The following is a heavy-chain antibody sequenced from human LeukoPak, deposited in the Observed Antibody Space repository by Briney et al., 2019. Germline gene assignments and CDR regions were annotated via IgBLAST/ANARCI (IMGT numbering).Heavy chain of an antibody. D-gene: IGHD3-9*01. V-gene: IGHV3-11*04. CDR3: ASRYFDWLSPHYYYYYMDV. CDR1: GFTFSSYA. Sequence: GGSLRLSCAASGFTFSSYAMSWIRQAPGKGLEWVSYISRSGSTIYYADSVKGRFTIARDNAKNSLYLQMNSLRAEDTAVYYCASRYFDWLSPHYYYYYMDVWGKGTTVTVSS. J-gene: IGHJ6*03. CDR2: ISRSGSTI.